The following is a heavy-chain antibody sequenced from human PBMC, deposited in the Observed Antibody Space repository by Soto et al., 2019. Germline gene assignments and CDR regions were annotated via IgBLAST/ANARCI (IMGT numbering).Heavy chain of an antibody. V-gene: IGHV3-15*01. D-gene: IGHD1-26*01. CDR2: IKSKTDGGTT. Sequence: EVQLVESGGGLVKPGGSLRLSCAASGFTFSNAWMSWVRQAPGKGLEWVGRIKSKTDGGTTDYAAPVKGRFTISRDDSKNTLYLQMNSLKTEDTAVYYCTTSASIVGTTTYWGQGTLVTVSS. CDR3: TTSASIVGTTTY. CDR1: GFTFSNAW. J-gene: IGHJ4*02.